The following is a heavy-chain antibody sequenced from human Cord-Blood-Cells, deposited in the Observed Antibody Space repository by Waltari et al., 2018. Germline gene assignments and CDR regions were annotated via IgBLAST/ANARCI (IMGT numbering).Heavy chain of an antibody. J-gene: IGHJ3*02. CDR1: GYNFTSYD. Sequence: QLQMVQSGAEVQKPGASEKDYSKASGYNFTSYDTQSVRQATGQGLERMGWMNPNSGNTGYAQKFQGRVTITRNTSISTAYMELSSLRSEDTAVYYCARGRGQNAFDIWGQGTMVTVSS. V-gene: IGHV1-8*03. CDR3: ARGRGQNAFDI. CDR2: MNPNSGNT.